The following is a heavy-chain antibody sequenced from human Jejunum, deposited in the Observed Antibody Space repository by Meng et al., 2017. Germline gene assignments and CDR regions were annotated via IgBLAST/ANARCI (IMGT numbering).Heavy chain of an antibody. V-gene: IGHV3-7*01. D-gene: IGHD3-10*02. CDR2: RKGDATEK. CDR3: ATNNVPYAFDF. CDR1: GFMFSTSW. Sequence: GESLKIPCAASGFMFSTSWMTWVRQAPGKGLEWVANRKGDATEKNYVDSVKGRFTISRDNAKNSLYLQMNSLRAEDTALYYCATNNVPYAFDFWGQGTMVTVSS. J-gene: IGHJ3*01.